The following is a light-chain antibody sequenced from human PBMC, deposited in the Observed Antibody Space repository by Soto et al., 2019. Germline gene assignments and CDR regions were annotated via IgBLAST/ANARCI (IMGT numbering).Light chain of an antibody. CDR2: SNN. CDR3: STWDDSLSALVV. V-gene: IGLV1-44*01. Sequence: QSVLTQPPSASGTPGQRVTMSCSGSSSNIGSNTVNWYQQLPGTAPKLLIYSNNQRPSGVPDRFSGSKSGTSASLAISWLLSEDEADYYCSTWDDSLSALVVFGGGTKLTV. CDR1: SSNIGSNT. J-gene: IGLJ2*01.